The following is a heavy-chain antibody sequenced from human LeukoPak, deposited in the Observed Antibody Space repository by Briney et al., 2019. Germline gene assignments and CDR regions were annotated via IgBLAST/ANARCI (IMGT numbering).Heavy chain of an antibody. CDR1: GGTFISYA. Sequence: GASVKVSCKASGGTFISYAISWVRQAPGQGLEWMGGIIPIFGTANYAQKFQGRVTITADESTSTAYMELSSLRSEDTAVYYCASNGVGSGRSKDFDYWGQGTLVTVSS. V-gene: IGHV1-69*13. CDR2: IIPIFGTA. D-gene: IGHD3-10*01. J-gene: IGHJ4*02. CDR3: ASNGVGSGRSKDFDY.